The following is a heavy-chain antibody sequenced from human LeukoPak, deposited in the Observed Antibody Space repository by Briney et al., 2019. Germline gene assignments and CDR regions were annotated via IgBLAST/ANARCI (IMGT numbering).Heavy chain of an antibody. V-gene: IGHV3-11*01. CDR2: ISSSGSTI. J-gene: IGHJ4*02. D-gene: IGHD3-16*02. CDR1: GFTFSDYY. Sequence: GGSLRLSCAASGFTFSDYYMSWIRQAPGKGLEWVSYISSSGSTIYHADSVKGRFTISRDNAKNSLYLQMNSLRAEDTAVYYCARVSSGLNVWGSYRNLDYWGQGTLVTVSS. CDR3: ARVSSGLNVWGSYRNLDY.